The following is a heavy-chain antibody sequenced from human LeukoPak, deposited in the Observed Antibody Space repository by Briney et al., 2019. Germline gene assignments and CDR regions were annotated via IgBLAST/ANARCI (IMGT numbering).Heavy chain of an antibody. D-gene: IGHD3-3*01. CDR3: VGGFLRWLY. CDR1: GFSFSSYW. Sequence: GGSLRLSCAASGFSFSSYWMSWVRQAPGKGLEWVANINPDGSNMLYVDSVKGRFTISRDNAKNSLYLQMNNLRAEDTAVYFCVGGFLRWLYWGQGTLVTVSS. V-gene: IGHV3-7*01. J-gene: IGHJ4*02. CDR2: INPDGSNM.